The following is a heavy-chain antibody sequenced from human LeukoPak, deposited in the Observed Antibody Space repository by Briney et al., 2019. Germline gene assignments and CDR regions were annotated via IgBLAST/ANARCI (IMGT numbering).Heavy chain of an antibody. CDR3: ARGAGARTYRRFDL. V-gene: IGHV1-2*02. J-gene: IGHJ4*02. Sequence: GASVKVSCKASGYTFTDYNIHWVRQAPGQGLEWMGWVTPGSGATDYAQQFQGRVTLTGDTSISTVYMEMNNLISDDTAVYYCARGAGARTYRRFDLWGQGTLVTVSS. CDR1: GYTFTDYN. D-gene: IGHD1-26*01. CDR2: VTPGSGAT.